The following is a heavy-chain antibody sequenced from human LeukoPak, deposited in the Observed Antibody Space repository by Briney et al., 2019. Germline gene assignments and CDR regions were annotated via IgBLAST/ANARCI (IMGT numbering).Heavy chain of an antibody. V-gene: IGHV3-30*03. CDR1: GFTFSSYG. J-gene: IGHJ1*01. CDR2: ISHDGSNK. D-gene: IGHD2-2*01. Sequence: GGSLRLSCAASGFTFSSYGMHWVRQAPGKGLEWVAVISHDGSNKYYADSVKGRFTISRDNSKNTLYLQMNSLRAEDTAVYYCARGYCSSTSCSDPAEYFQHWGQGTLVTVSS. CDR3: ARGYCSSTSCSDPAEYFQH.